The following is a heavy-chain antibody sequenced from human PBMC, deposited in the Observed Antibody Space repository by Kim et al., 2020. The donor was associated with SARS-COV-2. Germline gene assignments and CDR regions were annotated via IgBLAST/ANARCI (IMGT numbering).Heavy chain of an antibody. D-gene: IGHD6-13*01. CDR3: ARSSSWRAFDI. J-gene: IGHJ3*02. CDR1: GFTFSSYS. V-gene: IGHV3-21*04. CDR2: ISSSSSYI. Sequence: GGSLRLSCAASGFTFSSYSMNWVRQAPGKGLEWVSSISSSSSYIYYADSVKGRFTISRDNAKNSLYLQMNSLRAEDTAVYYCARSSSWRAFDIWGQGTMVTVSS.